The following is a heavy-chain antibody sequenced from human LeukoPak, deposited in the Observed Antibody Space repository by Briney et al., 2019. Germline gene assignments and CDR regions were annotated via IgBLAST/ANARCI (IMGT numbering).Heavy chain of an antibody. J-gene: IGHJ4*02. Sequence: GGSLRLSCAASGFTFSNYAMSWVRQAPGKGLEWVSSISGSGDNTYYADSVKGRFTISRDNFKNTLYVQMNSLKAEDTAVYCCTKDLALYTGPYSGSFYSPIDCWGQGTLVTVSS. CDR3: TKDLALYTGPYSGSFYSPIDC. D-gene: IGHD1-26*01. CDR1: GFTFSNYA. CDR2: ISGSGDNT. V-gene: IGHV3-23*01.